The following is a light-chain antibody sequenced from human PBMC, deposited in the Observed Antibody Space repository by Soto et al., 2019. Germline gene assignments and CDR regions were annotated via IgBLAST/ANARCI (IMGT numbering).Light chain of an antibody. J-gene: IGKJ5*01. CDR1: QSLLHITGDTS. Sequence: DVVVSQSPLSLPVTLGQASSISCKSSQSLLHITGDTSLFWYLQKPGQSPQLLIYQVSTRVSGVPERFSGSGSGTDFTLEISRVATDDVGIYYCMQSTQPPPTFGQGTRLEIK. CDR2: QVS. CDR3: MQSTQPPPT. V-gene: IGKV2D-29*02.